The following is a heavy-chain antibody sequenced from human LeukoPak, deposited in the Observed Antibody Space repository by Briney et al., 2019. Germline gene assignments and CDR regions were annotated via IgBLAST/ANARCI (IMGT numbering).Heavy chain of an antibody. V-gene: IGHV3-21*01. J-gene: IGHJ4*02. CDR1: GFTVSSNY. Sequence: PGGSLRLSCAVSGFTVSSNYMSWVRQAPGKGLEWVSSISSSSSYIYYADSVKGRFTISRDNAKNSLYLQMNSLRAEDTAVYYCAREGALAAADYWGQGSLVTVSS. CDR3: AREGALAAADY. CDR2: ISSSSSYI. D-gene: IGHD6-13*01.